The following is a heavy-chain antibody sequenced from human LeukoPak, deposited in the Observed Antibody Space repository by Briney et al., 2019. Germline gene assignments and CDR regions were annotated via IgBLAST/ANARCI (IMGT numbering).Heavy chain of an antibody. CDR1: GFTFSDYY. J-gene: IGHJ4*02. V-gene: IGHV3-11*01. CDR3: ARDLRYFDWLTVPSLDY. D-gene: IGHD3-9*01. CDR2: ISSSGSTI. Sequence: GGSLRPSCAASGFTFSDYYMSWIRQAPGKGLEWVSYISSSGSTIYYADSVKGRFTISRDNAKNSLYLQMNSLRAEDTAVYYCARDLRYFDWLTVPSLDYWGQGTLVTVSS.